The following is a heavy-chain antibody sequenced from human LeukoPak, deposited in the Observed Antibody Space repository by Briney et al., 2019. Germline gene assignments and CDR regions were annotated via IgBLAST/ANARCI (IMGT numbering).Heavy chain of an antibody. J-gene: IGHJ4*02. D-gene: IGHD3-22*01. CDR1: GYTFTSYG. CDR3: ARDEGLGYYDSSGYYSY. CDR2: ISAYNGNT. V-gene: IGHV1-18*01. Sequence: ASVKVSCKASGYTFTSYGISWVRQAPGQGLEWMGWISAYNGNTNYAQKLRGRVTMTTDTSTSTAYMELRSLRSDDTAVYYCARDEGLGYYDSSGYYSYWGQGTLVTVSS.